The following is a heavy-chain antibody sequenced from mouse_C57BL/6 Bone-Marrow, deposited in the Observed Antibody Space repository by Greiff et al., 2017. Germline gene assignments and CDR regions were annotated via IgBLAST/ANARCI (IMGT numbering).Heavy chain of an antibody. D-gene: IGHD1-1*01. Sequence: EVKLMESGGGLVKPGGSLKLSCAASGFTFSSYAMSWVRQTPGKRLEWVATISDGGSYTYYPENVKGRFTISRDNAKNNLYLQMSQLKSEDTAMYYCARESYYYGSSAFAYWGQGTLVTVSA. CDR1: GFTFSSYA. CDR3: ARESYYYGSSAFAY. V-gene: IGHV5-4*01. CDR2: ISDGGSYT. J-gene: IGHJ3*01.